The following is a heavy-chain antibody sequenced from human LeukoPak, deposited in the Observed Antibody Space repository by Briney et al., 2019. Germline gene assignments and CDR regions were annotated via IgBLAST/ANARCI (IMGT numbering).Heavy chain of an antibody. CDR3: ARDHQERYCSGGSCYLSGGPVFVYFDY. CDR1: GYTFTSHD. D-gene: IGHD2-15*01. J-gene: IGHJ4*02. V-gene: IGHV1-8*01. CDR2: MNPNSGNT. Sequence: ASVKVSCKASGYTFTSHDINWVRQATGQGLEWMGWMNPNSGNTGYSQKFQGRVTITRDTSASTAYMELSSLRSEDTAVYYCARDHQERYCSGGSCYLSGGPVFVYFDYWGQGTLVTVSS.